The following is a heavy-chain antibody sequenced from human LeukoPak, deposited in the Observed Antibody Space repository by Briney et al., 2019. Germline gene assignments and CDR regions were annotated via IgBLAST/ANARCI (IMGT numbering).Heavy chain of an antibody. CDR3: ARSSFWSGYYTDSSNGY. CDR2: MNPNSGNT. D-gene: IGHD3-3*01. CDR1: GYTFTSYY. V-gene: IGHV1-8*02. Sequence: ASVTVSCKASGYTFTSYYMHWVRQATGQGLEWMGWMNPNSGNTGYAQKFQGRVTMTRNTSISTAYMELSSLRSEDTAVYYCARSSFWSGYYTDSSNGYWGQGTLVTVSS. J-gene: IGHJ4*02.